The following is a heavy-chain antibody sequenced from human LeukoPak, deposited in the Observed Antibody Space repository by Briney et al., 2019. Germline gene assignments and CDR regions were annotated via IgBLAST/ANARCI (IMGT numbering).Heavy chain of an antibody. J-gene: IGHJ4*02. D-gene: IGHD2-15*01. V-gene: IGHV3-48*01. CDR2: INTNGRTI. CDR1: GFIFSEYS. CDR3: ARDCSGRNWARDFDY. Sequence: GGSLRLSCAASGFIFSEYSLIWVRQAPGAGPEWVSYINTNGRTIYYADSVKGRFTMSRDNDKNSMYLQMNSLRAEDTAVYYCARDCSGRNWARDFDYWGQGTLVTVSS.